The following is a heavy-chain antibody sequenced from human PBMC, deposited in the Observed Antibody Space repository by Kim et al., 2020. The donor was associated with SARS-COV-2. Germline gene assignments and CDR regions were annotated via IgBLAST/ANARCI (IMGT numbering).Heavy chain of an antibody. CDR3: ANFGYGSGSRDY. V-gene: IGHV3-23*01. CDR1: GFTFSSYA. CDR2: ISGSGGSIFSGSGGST. J-gene: IGHJ4*02. D-gene: IGHD3-10*01. Sequence: GGSLRLSCAASGFTFSSYAMTWVRQAPGKGLEWVSTISGSGGSIFSGSGGSTYYADSVKGLFTISRDNSKNTLYLQMNSLRAEDTAVYYCANFGYGSGSRDYWGQGTLVTVSS.